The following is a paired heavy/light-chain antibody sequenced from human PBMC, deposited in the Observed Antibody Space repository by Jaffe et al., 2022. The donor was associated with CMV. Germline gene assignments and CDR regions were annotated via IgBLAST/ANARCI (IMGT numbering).Heavy chain of an antibody. CDR3: AKEAINVWRDCGGDCYPGAFDY. Sequence: EVQLVESGGGLVQPGGSLRLSCAASGFTFSSYAMSWVRQAPGKGLEWVSAISGSGGSTYYADSVKGRFTISRDNSKNTLYLQMNSLRAEDTAVYYCAKEAINVWRDCGGDCYPGAFDYWGQGTLVTVSS. CDR1: GFTFSSYA. J-gene: IGHJ4*02. CDR2: ISGSGGST. V-gene: IGHV3-23*04. D-gene: IGHD2-21*02.
Light chain of an antibody. J-gene: IGKJ2*01. Sequence: EIVLTQSPGTLSLSPGERATLSCRASQSVSSSYLAWYQQKPGQAPRLLIYGASSRATGIPDRFSGSGSGTDFTLTISRLEPEDFAVYYCQQYGSSPQTFGQGTKLEIK. CDR3: QQYGSSPQT. CDR1: QSVSSSY. CDR2: GAS. V-gene: IGKV3-20*01.